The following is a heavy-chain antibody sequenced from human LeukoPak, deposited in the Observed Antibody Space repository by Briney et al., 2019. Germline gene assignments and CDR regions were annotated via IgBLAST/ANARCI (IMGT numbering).Heavy chain of an antibody. CDR2: IKQGGSEK. V-gene: IGHV3-7*01. CDR3: AREITVTTGWFDP. Sequence: SGGSLRLSCAASGFTFSSYWMSWVRQAPGKGLEWVANIKQGGSEKYYVDSVKGRFTISRDNAKNSLYLQMNSLRAEDTAVYYCAREITVTTGWFDPWGQGTLVTVSS. D-gene: IGHD4-17*01. CDR1: GFTFSSYW. J-gene: IGHJ5*02.